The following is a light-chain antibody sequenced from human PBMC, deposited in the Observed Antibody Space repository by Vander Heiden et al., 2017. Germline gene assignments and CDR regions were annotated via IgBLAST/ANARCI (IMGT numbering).Light chain of an antibody. V-gene: IGLV2-8*01. CDR2: EVS. CDR1: SSDVGGYNY. J-gene: IGLJ2*01. CDR3: SSEAGSNNGV. Sequence: QSALTQPPSASGSPGQSVTISCPGTSSDVGGYNYVSWYQQHPGKAPKRMMDEVSKRPSGVPERCSGSKSGNTASLTVSGLQAEEEADYYCSSEAGSNNGVFGGGTKLTVL.